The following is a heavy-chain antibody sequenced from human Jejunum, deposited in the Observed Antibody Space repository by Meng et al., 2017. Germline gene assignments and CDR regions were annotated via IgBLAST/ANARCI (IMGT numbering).Heavy chain of an antibody. Sequence: GESLKISCAASGLTVPNAWMSWVRQAPGKGLEWVGRIKSKTDDGRTDYAAPVKGRFTISRDDSKNTLYLQMNSLKTEDTAVYYCHTIGNPAYFYSWGQGTLVTVSS. CDR3: HTIGNPAYFYS. CDR2: IKSKTDDGRT. J-gene: IGHJ4*02. V-gene: IGHV3-15*01. D-gene: IGHD1-26*01. CDR1: GLTVPNAW.